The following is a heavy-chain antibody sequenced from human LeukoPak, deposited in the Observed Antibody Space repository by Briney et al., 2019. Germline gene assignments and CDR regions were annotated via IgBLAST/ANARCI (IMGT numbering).Heavy chain of an antibody. J-gene: IGHJ4*02. D-gene: IGHD6-19*01. CDR2: IYYSGST. Sequence: SETLSLTCTVSGGSISSYYWSWIRQPPGKGLEWIGYIYYSGSTNYNPSLKSRVTIPVDTSENQFSLKLSSVTAADTAVYYCARVRVSSGWYIDYWGQGTLVTVSS. CDR3: ARVRVSSGWYIDY. CDR1: GGSISSYY. V-gene: IGHV4-59*01.